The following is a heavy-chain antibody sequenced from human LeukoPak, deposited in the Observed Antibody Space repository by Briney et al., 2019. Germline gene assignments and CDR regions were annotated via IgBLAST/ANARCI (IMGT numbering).Heavy chain of an antibody. V-gene: IGHV1-18*01. D-gene: IGHD2-2*01. CDR1: GYTFTSYG. Sequence: ASVKVSCKSSGYTFTSYGISWVRQAPGQGLEWMGWISAYNGNTNYAQKLQGRVTMTTDTSTSTAYMELRSLRSDDTAVYYCARGQYCSSTSCYFGLYYYYYYMDVWGKGTTVTVSS. J-gene: IGHJ6*03. CDR2: ISAYNGNT. CDR3: ARGQYCSSTSCYFGLYYYYYYMDV.